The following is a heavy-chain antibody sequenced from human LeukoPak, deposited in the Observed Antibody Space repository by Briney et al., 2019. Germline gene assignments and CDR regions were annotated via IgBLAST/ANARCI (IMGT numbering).Heavy chain of an antibody. D-gene: IGHD1-14*01. V-gene: IGHV4-59*01. J-gene: IGHJ6*03. CDR3: ARIGRYNQFWYGDYYYYMDV. Sequence: PSETLSLTCTVSGGSISSSYRSWVREPPGKGLEWVGYIYYSGSTNYNPSLKSRVTISVATSKNQFSLKLSSVTAAEPAVYYLARIGRYNQFWYGDYYYYMDVRGKGTTVTISS. CDR2: IYYSGST. CDR1: GGSISSSY.